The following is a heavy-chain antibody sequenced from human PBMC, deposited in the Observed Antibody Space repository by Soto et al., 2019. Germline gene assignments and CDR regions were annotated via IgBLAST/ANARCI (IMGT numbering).Heavy chain of an antibody. V-gene: IGHV3-23*01. D-gene: IGHD4-17*01. CDR2: ISGSGSDT. CDR1: GFTLSTYA. Sequence: GGSLRLSCAASGFTLSTYAMSWVRQAPGKGLEWVSAISGSGSDTYHADSVKGRFSISRDNSISTLYLQMNSLRTEDTAVYYCAHPRGYGVFDAYDFWGQGAVVTVSS. J-gene: IGHJ3*01. CDR3: AHPRGYGVFDAYDF.